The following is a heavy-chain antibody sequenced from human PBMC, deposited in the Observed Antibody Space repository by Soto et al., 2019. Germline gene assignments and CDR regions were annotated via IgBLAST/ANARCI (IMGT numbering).Heavy chain of an antibody. J-gene: IGHJ4*02. Sequence: SETLSLTCTVSNGSLSSNYGSWIRQSPGKGLEWIGNIYYSGSTNYNPSLKSRVTMSVDTSKNQFTLKLSSVTAADTGVYFCARSFMVPVDFFDYWGQGTPVTVSS. CDR1: NGSLSSNY. CDR2: IYYSGST. V-gene: IGHV4-59*01. CDR3: ARSFMVPVDFFDY. D-gene: IGHD3-10*01.